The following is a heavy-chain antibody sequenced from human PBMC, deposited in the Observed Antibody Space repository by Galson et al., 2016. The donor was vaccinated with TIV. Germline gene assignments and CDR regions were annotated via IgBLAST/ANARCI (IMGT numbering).Heavy chain of an antibody. CDR3: HVVLTSGDSYGLDV. Sequence: SVKVSCKASGGTFHKYTISWVRQAPGQGLEWMGRIVPILGMTNYAEKFQGRVTITADRSTSTAYMELSSLRSEDTAVYYSHVVLTSGDSYGLDVWGQETTVTGSS. V-gene: IGHV1-69*02. CDR1: GGTFHKYT. J-gene: IGHJ6*02. CDR2: IVPILGMT. D-gene: IGHD3-22*01.